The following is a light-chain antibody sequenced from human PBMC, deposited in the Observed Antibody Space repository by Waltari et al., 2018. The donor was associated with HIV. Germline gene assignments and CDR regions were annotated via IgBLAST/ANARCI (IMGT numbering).Light chain of an antibody. CDR1: SSDVGGYQH. J-gene: IGLJ1*01. Sequence: QSALTPPASVSGFPGQSITLSRTGTSSDVGGYQHLSWYQQHPGKAPKLIIYDVSNRPSGVSKRFSGSKSGNTASLTISGLQAEDEADYYCSSYTSSNTLPYVFGTGTKVTVL. CDR3: SSYTSSNTLPYV. V-gene: IGLV2-14*03. CDR2: DVS.